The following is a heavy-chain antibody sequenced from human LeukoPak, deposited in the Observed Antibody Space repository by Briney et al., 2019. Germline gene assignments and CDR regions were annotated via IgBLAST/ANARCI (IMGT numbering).Heavy chain of an antibody. Sequence: GGSLRLSCAASGYTFSNYAMHWVREAPGKGLERVAVISYEGSNKYYADSVKGRFTISRDKSKNTLCLQMNSLKPEDTAVYYCARDSMGVDYWGQGTLVTVSS. CDR1: GYTFSNYA. V-gene: IGHV3-30*04. J-gene: IGHJ4*02. CDR2: ISYEGSNK. CDR3: ARDSMGVDY. D-gene: IGHD2/OR15-2a*01.